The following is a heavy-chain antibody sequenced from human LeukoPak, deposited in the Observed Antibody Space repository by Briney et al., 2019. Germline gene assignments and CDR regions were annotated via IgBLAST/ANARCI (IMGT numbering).Heavy chain of an antibody. J-gene: IGHJ5*02. CDR2: INPNSGGT. V-gene: IGHV1-2*02. CDR3: ARDKGRIYSSGWHGFDP. CDR1: GYTFTGYY. D-gene: IGHD6-25*01. Sequence: GASVKVSCKASGYTFTGYYMHWVRQAPGQGLEWMGWINPNSGGTNYAQKFQGRVTMTRDTSISTAYMELSRLRSDDTAVYYCARDKGRIYSSGWHGFDPWGQGTLVTVSS.